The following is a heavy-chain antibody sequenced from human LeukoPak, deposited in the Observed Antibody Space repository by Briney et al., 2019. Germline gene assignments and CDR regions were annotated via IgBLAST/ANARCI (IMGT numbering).Heavy chain of an antibody. Sequence: GASVKVSCKASGYTFTSYDINWVRQATGQGLEWMGWMNPNSGNTGYAQKFQGRVTMTRNTSISTAYMELCSLRSEDTAVYYCASAGYSYGRIFFYAFDTWGQGTMVTVSS. CDR2: MNPNSGNT. CDR3: ASAGYSYGRIFFYAFDT. V-gene: IGHV1-8*01. CDR1: GYTFTSYD. J-gene: IGHJ3*02. D-gene: IGHD5-18*01.